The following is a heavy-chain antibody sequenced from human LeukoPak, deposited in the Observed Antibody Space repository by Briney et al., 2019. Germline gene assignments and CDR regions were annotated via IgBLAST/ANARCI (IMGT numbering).Heavy chain of an antibody. CDR3: AKEPVSKSMRYYFDY. D-gene: IGHD1-14*01. V-gene: IGHV3-33*06. CDR2: IWYDGSNK. J-gene: IGHJ4*02. CDR1: GFTFSSYG. Sequence: GRSLRLSCAASGFTFSSYGMHWVRQAPGNGLEWVAAIWYDGSNKYYADSVKRRFNISRDNSKNKLYMKMNSLRAEDRAVYYCAKEPVSKSMRYYFDYWGQGTLVTVSS.